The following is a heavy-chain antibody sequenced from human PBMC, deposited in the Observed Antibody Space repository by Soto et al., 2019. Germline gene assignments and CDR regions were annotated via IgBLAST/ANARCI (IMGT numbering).Heavy chain of an antibody. V-gene: IGHV3-33*01. CDR2: IWYDGSNK. D-gene: IGHD1-1*01. J-gene: IGHJ6*02. Sequence: GGSLRLSCAASGFTFSSYGMHWVRQAPGKGLEWVAVIWYDGSNKYYADSVKGRFTISRDNSKNTLYLQMNSLRAEDTAVYYCAGGRTGPYYYYYGMDVWGQGTTVTVSS. CDR1: GFTFSSYG. CDR3: AGGRTGPYYYYYGMDV.